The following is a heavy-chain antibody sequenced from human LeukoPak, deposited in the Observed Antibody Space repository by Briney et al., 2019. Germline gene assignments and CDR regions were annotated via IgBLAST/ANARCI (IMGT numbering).Heavy chain of an antibody. CDR1: SGSISSSSSYY. CDR2: IYYSGKT. V-gene: IGHV4-39*01. J-gene: IGHJ3*02. CDR3: ARHLKGYCSNGVCSDAFDI. Sequence: SETLSLTRTVSSGSISSSSSYYWGWIRQPPGKGLEWIGGIYYSGKTYYNPSLKSRVTISVDTSKNQFSLKLSSVTAADTAVYYCARHLKGYCSNGVCSDAFDIWGQGTMVTVSS. D-gene: IGHD2-8*01.